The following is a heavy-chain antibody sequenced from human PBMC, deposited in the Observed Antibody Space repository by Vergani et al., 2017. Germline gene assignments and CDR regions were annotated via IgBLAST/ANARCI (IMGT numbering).Heavy chain of an antibody. CDR1: GYSFTSYW. V-gene: IGHV5-51*01. Sequence: EVQLVQSGAEVKKPGESLKISCKGSGYSFTSYWIGWVRQMPGKGLEWMGVIYPGDSDTRYSPSFQGQVTISADKSISTAYLQWSSLKASDTAMYYCARTRITIFGVVIMAFDYWGQGTLVTVSS. CDR2: IYPGDSDT. J-gene: IGHJ4*02. D-gene: IGHD3-3*01. CDR3: ARTRITIFGVVIMAFDY.